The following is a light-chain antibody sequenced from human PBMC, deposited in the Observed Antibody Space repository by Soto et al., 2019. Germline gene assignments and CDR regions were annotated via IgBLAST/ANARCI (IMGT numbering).Light chain of an antibody. J-gene: IGKJ1*01. CDR1: QDITNF. CDR3: QQYNSYRT. V-gene: IGKV1-27*01. Sequence: DIQMTQSPSSLSASVGDRVTITCRASQDITNFLAWYQQKPGQVPKLLISAASTLQSGVPSRFRGSASGTYFTLTITGLQPDDFATYYCQQYNSYRTFGQGTKVDIK. CDR2: AAS.